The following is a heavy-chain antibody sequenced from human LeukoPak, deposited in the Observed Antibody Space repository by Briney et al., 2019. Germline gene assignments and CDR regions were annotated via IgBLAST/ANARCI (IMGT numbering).Heavy chain of an antibody. CDR1: GFTFSSYG. D-gene: IGHD2-2*01. Sequence: PGGSLRLSCAASGFTFSSYGMHWVRQAPGKGLEWVAVISYDGSNKYYADSVKGRFTISRDNSKNTQYLQMNSLRAEDTAVYYCARESNIVVVPAAGGFDYWGQGTLVTVSS. CDR2: ISYDGSNK. V-gene: IGHV3-30*03. CDR3: ARESNIVVVPAAGGFDY. J-gene: IGHJ4*02.